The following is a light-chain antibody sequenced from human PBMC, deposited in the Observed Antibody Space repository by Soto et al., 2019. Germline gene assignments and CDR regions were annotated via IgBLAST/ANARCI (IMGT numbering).Light chain of an antibody. CDR2: DDN. V-gene: IGLV1-51*01. CDR3: GSWDSSLSAYV. CDR1: SSNIGGNS. J-gene: IGLJ1*01. Sequence: QSVLTQPPSVSAAPGQKVTISCSGSSSNIGGNSVSWYQQLPGNAPKLLIYDDNKRPSGIPDRFSGSKSGTSATLGITGFQTGDEADYYCGSWDSSLSAYVFGTGTKVT.